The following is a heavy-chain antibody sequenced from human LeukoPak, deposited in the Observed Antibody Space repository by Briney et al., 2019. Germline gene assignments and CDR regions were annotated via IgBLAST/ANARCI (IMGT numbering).Heavy chain of an antibody. CDR3: ASTFCGSCYSFDY. J-gene: IGHJ4*02. CDR1: GGSISSGTHY. V-gene: IGHV4-39*01. CDR2: IYFTGNT. D-gene: IGHD2-15*01. Sequence: SETLSLTCTVSGGSISSGTHYWDWIRQPPGKGLEWIGNIYFTGNTYYNPSLESRITISVDTSKNQSSLKLTSVTAADTAIYYCASTFCGSCYSFDYWGQGALVTVSS.